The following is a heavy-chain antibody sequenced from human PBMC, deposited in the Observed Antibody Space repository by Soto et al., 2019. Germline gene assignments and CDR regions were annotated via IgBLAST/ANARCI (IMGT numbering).Heavy chain of an antibody. J-gene: IGHJ6*02. Sequence: GGSLRLSCAASGFTFSNAWMSWVRQAPGKGLEWVGRIKSKIDGGTTDYAAPVKGRFTISRDDSKNTLYLQMNSLKTEDTAVYYCTTENYYGSGGFYYYGMDVWGQGTTVTVSS. CDR1: GFTFSNAW. CDR2: IKSKIDGGTT. D-gene: IGHD3-10*01. CDR3: TTENYYGSGGFYYYGMDV. V-gene: IGHV3-15*01.